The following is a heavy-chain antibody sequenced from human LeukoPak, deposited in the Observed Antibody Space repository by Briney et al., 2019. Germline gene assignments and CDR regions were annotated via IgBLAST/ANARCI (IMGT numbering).Heavy chain of an antibody. V-gene: IGHV4-61*02. J-gene: IGHJ4*02. Sequence: SETLSLTCTVSGGSISSGSYYWSWIRQPAGKGLEWIGRIYTSGSTNYNPSLKSRVTISVDTSKNQFSLKLSSVTAADTAVYYYASDVDTAMAPSNWGQGTLVTVSS. CDR1: GGSISSGSYY. CDR3: ASDVDTAMAPSN. D-gene: IGHD5-18*01. CDR2: IYTSGST.